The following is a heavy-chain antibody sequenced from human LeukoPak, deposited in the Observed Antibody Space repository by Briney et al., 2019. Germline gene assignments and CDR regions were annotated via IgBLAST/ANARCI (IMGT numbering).Heavy chain of an antibody. V-gene: IGHV4-38-2*02. CDR2: IYHSGSS. J-gene: IGHJ5*02. CDR3: ARERDNWFDP. Sequence: PSETLSLTCTVSGYSISSAYYWGWIRQSPGKGLEWIGSIYHSGSSYYNPPLKSRVTISVDTSKNQFSLKLSSVTAADTAVYYCARERDNWFDPWGQGTLVTVSS. CDR1: GYSISSAYY.